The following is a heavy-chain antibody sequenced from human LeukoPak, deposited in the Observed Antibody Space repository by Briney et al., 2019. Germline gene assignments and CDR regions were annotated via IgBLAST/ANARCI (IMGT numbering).Heavy chain of an antibody. CDR2: IYYSGST. V-gene: IGHV4-59*01. Sequence: PSETLSLTCTVSGGSISSYYWSWIRQPPGKGLEWIGYIYYSGSTNYNPSLKSRVTISVDTSKNQFSLKLSSVTAADTAVYYCACSRDGYKFDYWGQGTLVTVSS. D-gene: IGHD5-24*01. CDR3: ACSRDGYKFDY. CDR1: GGSISSYY. J-gene: IGHJ4*02.